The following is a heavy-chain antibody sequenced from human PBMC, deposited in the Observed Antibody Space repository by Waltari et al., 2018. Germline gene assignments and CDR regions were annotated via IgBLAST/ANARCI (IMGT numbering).Heavy chain of an antibody. Sequence: QVQLQESGPGLVKPSETLSLTCTVSGGSISSYYWSWIRQPPGKGLEWIGYIYYSGSTNYNPSLKSRVTISVDTSKNQFSLKLSSVTAADTAVYYCARQRRVARIAARPGYFDYWGQGTLVTVSS. CDR2: IYYSGST. D-gene: IGHD6-6*01. J-gene: IGHJ4*02. CDR1: GGSISSYY. CDR3: ARQRRVARIAARPGYFDY. V-gene: IGHV4-59*08.